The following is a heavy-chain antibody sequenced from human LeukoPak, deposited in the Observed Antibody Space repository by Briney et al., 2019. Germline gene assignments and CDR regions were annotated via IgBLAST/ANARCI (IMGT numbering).Heavy chain of an antibody. D-gene: IGHD3-10*01. CDR3: AREVLWFGELLRGDY. CDR2: ISSSSSYI. V-gene: IGHV3-21*01. Sequence: PGGSLRLSCAASGFTFSSYAMSWVRQAPGKGLEWVSSISSSSSYIYYADSVKGRFTISRDNAKNSLYLQMNSLRAEDTAVYYCAREVLWFGELLRGDYWGQGTLVTVSS. J-gene: IGHJ4*02. CDR1: GFTFSSYA.